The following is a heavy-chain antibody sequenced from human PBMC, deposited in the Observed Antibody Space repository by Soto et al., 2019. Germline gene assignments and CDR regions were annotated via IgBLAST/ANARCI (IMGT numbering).Heavy chain of an antibody. V-gene: IGHV1-3*01. CDR2: INAGNGNT. CDR1: GYTFTSYA. Sequence: ASVKVSCKASGYTFTSYAMHWVRQAPGQRLEWMGWINAGNGNTKYSQKFQGRVTITRDTSASTAYMELSSLRSEDTAVYYCARDLTAVAGHYFDYWGQGTLVTVSS. J-gene: IGHJ4*02. CDR3: ARDLTAVAGHYFDY. D-gene: IGHD6-19*01.